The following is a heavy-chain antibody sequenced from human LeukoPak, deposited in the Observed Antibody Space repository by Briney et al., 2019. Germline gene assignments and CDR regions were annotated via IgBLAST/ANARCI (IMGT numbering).Heavy chain of an antibody. D-gene: IGHD3-22*01. V-gene: IGHV3-11*04. CDR2: ISSSGSTI. CDR3: ARPLYYYDSSGYPY. J-gene: IGHJ4*02. CDR1: GFTFSDYY. Sequence: GGSLRLSCAASGFTFSDYYMSWIRQAPGKGLEWVSYISSSGSTIYYADSVKGRFTISRDNAKNTLYLQMNSLRAEDTAVYYCARPLYYYDSSGYPYWGQGTLVTVSS.